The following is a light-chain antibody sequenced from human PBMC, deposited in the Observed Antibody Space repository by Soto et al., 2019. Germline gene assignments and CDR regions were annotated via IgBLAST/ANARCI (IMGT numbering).Light chain of an antibody. CDR3: QQYDDLSALT. V-gene: IGKV1-8*01. J-gene: IGKJ4*01. CDR1: QGISSY. Sequence: AIRMTQSPSSFSASTGDRVTITCRASQGISSYLAWYQQKPGKAPKLLIYAASTLQSGVPSRFSGSGSETDFTLTISCLQSEDFATYYCQQYDDLSALTFGGGTKVDIK. CDR2: AAS.